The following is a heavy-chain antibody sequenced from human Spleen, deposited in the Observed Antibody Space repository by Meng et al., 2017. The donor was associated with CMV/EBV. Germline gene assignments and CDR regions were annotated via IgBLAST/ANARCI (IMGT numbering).Heavy chain of an antibody. CDR3: AREAGFCSDGSCYSLDY. D-gene: IGHD2-15*01. J-gene: IGHJ4*02. V-gene: IGHV3-7*01. CDR1: GFPFGTHW. CDR2: IKEDGSEK. Sequence: GGSLRLSCAASGFPFGTHWMSWVRQAPGKGLEWVANIKEDGSEKYYADFVKGRFTISRDNAENSVDLEMSSLRLEDTAVYYCAREAGFCSDGSCYSLDYWGQGILVTVSS.